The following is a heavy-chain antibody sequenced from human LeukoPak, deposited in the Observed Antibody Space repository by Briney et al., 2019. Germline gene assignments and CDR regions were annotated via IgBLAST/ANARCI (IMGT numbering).Heavy chain of an antibody. CDR3: ARETSFRYYDIWSGWDY. V-gene: IGHV6-1*01. J-gene: IGHJ4*02. CDR1: GDSVSSNSAD. D-gene: IGHD3-3*01. CDR2: TFYRSKWYN. Sequence: SQTLSLTCAISGDSVSSNSADWNWIRQSPSRGLEWLGRTFYRSKWYNDYAVSVKSRITINPDTSKNQVSLQLNSVTPEDTAVYYCARETSFRYYDIWSGWDYWGQGTLVTVSS.